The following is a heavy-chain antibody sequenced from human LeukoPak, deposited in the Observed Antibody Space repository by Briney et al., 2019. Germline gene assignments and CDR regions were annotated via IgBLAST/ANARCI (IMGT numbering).Heavy chain of an antibody. Sequence: PSETLSLTCAVYGGSFSGYYWSWIRQPPGKGLEWIGEINHSGSTNYNPSLKSRVTISVDTSKNQFSLKLSSVTAADTAVYYCARGKEGMDSSGPRSNWFDPWGQGTLVTVSS. CDR1: GGSFSGYY. CDR2: INHSGST. J-gene: IGHJ5*02. D-gene: IGHD6-19*01. CDR3: ARGKEGMDSSGPRSNWFDP. V-gene: IGHV4-34*01.